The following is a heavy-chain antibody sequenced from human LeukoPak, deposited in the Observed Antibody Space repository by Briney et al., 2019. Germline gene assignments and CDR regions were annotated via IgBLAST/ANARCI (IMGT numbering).Heavy chain of an antibody. Sequence: GRSLRLSCAASGFTFSSYGMHWVRQAPGKGLEWVAVISYDGSNKYYADSVKGRFTISRDNSKNTLYLQMNSLRAEDTAVYYCVNINYDFWGCYSDYYGMDVWGQGTTVTVSS. CDR3: VNINYDFWGCYSDYYGMDV. D-gene: IGHD3-3*01. CDR2: ISYDGSNK. CDR1: GFTFSSYG. J-gene: IGHJ6*02. V-gene: IGHV3-30*18.